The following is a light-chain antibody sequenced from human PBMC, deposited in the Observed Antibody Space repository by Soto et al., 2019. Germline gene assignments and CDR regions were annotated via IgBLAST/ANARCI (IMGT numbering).Light chain of an antibody. CDR2: DAT. J-gene: IGLJ1*01. CDR1: KIGSKS. CDR3: QVWASTAEFFG. Sequence: SYELTQPPSVSVAPGQTAKITCGGDKIGSKSLHWYKQRPGQAPVAVVFDATDRPSGIPDRISASSSGDTATLTISRVDAGDEADYYCQVWASTAEFFGFGSGTKVTVL. V-gene: IGLV3-21*02.